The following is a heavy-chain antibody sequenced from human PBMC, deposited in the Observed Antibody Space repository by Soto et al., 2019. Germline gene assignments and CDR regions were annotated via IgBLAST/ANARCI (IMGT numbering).Heavy chain of an antibody. CDR2: IYYSGST. CDR1: GGSISSSSYY. J-gene: IGHJ5*02. CDR3: ARVPVTMVRGVIVYSFDP. D-gene: IGHD3-10*01. V-gene: IGHV4-39*01. Sequence: QLQLQESGPGLVKPSETLSLTCTVSGGSISSSSYYWGWIRQPPGKGLEWIGSIYYSGSTYYNPSLNSRVTISVDTSKNQFSLKLSAVTAADTAVYYCARVPVTMVRGVIVYSFDPWGQGTLVTVSS.